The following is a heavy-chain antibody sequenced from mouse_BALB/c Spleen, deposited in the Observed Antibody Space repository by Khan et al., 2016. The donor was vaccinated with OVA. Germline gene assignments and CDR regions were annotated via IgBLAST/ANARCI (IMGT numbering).Heavy chain of an antibody. CDR1: GFTFSSYG. CDR2: ISNDGSYT. J-gene: IGHJ3*01. D-gene: IGHD1-2*01. V-gene: IGHV5-6*01. Sequence: EVELVESGGDLVKPGGSLNLSCAVSGFTFSSYGMSCLRQTPDKRLVWVATISNDGSYTYFPDSVKGRLSISRDTAKNTLYLQMSSLTSEDTAMYCCARHLFTTPTACFAYWGQGTLVTVFA. CDR3: ARHLFTTPTACFAY.